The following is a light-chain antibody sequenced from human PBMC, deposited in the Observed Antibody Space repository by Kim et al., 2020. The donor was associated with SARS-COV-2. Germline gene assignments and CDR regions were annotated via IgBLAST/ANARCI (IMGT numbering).Light chain of an antibody. CDR3: QQYAYWRA. CDR2: GAS. CDR1: QSISSS. Sequence: GERATLAGRASQSISSSLAGYQQKPGQAPRVLIYGASARATGIPARFSGSGSGTEFTLTISNLQSEDFAVYYCQQYAYWRAFGQGTRLEIK. V-gene: IGKV3-15*01. J-gene: IGKJ5*01.